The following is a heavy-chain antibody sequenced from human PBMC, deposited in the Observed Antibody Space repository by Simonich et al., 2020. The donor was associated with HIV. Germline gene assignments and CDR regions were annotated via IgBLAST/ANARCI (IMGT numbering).Heavy chain of an antibody. CDR2: ITGYNGNT. CDR1: GYTYINYG. V-gene: IGHV1-18*01. Sequence: QVQLVQSGAEVKKPGASVKVSCKASGYTYINYGINWVRQAPGQCLEWMGRITGYNGNTDSAQKFRGRLTLTTDTATTTAYMELRSLRSDDTAVYYCARDLPIGSYFDYWGQGTLVTVSS. J-gene: IGHJ4*02. CDR3: ARDLPIGSYFDY. D-gene: IGHD1-26*01.